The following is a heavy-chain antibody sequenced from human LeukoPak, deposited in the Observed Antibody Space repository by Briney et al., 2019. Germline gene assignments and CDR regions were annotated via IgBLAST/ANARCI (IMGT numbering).Heavy chain of an antibody. V-gene: IGHV4-59*12. D-gene: IGHD1-1*01. CDR2: IYYSGST. Sequence: SETLSLTCTVSGGSISSYYWSWIRQPPGKGLEWIGYIYYSGSTNYNPSLKSRVTISVDTSKNQFSLKLSSVTAADTAVYFCARGIRRRGRYFDDWGQGTLVTVSS. CDR3: ARGIRRRGRYFDD. J-gene: IGHJ4*02. CDR1: GGSISSYY.